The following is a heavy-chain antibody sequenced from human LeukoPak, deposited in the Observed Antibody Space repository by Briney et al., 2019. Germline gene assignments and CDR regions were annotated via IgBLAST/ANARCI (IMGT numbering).Heavy chain of an antibody. CDR3: ARAGCSSTSCYVGEIDY. CDR2: IIPIFGTA. D-gene: IGHD2-2*01. V-gene: IGHV1-69*06. CDR1: GGTFSSYV. Sequence: ASVKVSCKASGGTFSSYVISWVRQAPGQGLEWMGGIIPIFGTANYAQKFQGRVTITADKSTSTAYMELSSPRSEDTAVYYCARAGCSSTSCYVGEIDYWGQGTLVTVSS. J-gene: IGHJ4*02.